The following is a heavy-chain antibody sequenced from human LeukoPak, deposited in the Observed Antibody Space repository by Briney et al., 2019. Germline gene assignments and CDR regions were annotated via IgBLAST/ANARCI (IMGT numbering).Heavy chain of an antibody. V-gene: IGHV3-33*08. CDR3: ARDDSSGYYPANFDY. Sequence: PGGSLRLSCAASGFTFSSYGMHWVRQAPGKGLEWVAVIWYGGSNKYYADSVKGRFTISRDNSKNTLYLQMNSLRAEDTAVYYCARDDSSGYYPANFDYWGQGTLVTVSS. J-gene: IGHJ4*02. CDR2: IWYGGSNK. D-gene: IGHD3-22*01. CDR1: GFTFSSYG.